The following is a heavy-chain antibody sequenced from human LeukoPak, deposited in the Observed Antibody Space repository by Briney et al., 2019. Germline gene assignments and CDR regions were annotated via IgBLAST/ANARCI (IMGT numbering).Heavy chain of an antibody. D-gene: IGHD2-2*01. CDR1: GFTFSSYA. V-gene: IGHV3-30-3*01. Sequence: PGRSLRLSCAASGFTFSSYAMHWVRQAPGKGLEWVAVISYDGSNKYYADSVKGRFTISRDNSKNTLYLQMNSLRAEDTAVYYCARDLGRYCSSTSCYHYYYGMDVWGQGTTVTVSS. J-gene: IGHJ6*02. CDR3: ARDLGRYCSSTSCYHYYYGMDV. CDR2: ISYDGSNK.